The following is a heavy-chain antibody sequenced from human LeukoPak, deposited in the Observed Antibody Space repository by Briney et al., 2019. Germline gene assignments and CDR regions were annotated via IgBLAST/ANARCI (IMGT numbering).Heavy chain of an antibody. V-gene: IGHV3-48*01. CDR1: GFTFSSYS. CDR2: ISSRSNTI. J-gene: IGHJ3*02. CDR3: ARDIVVVVAATNAFDI. D-gene: IGHD2-15*01. Sequence: PGGSLRLSCAASGFTFSSYSMNWVRQAPGKGLEWVAYISSRSNTIYYADSVKGRFTISRDNAKNSLYLQMNSLRAEDTAVYYCARDIVVVVAATNAFDIWGQGTMVTVSS.